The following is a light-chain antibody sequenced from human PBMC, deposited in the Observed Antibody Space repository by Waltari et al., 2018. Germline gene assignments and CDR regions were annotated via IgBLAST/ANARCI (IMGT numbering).Light chain of an antibody. J-gene: IGKJ1*01. CDR1: RSVSYNY. Sequence: DIVLQQSPGTLSLSPGERDPLSCRASRSVSYNYLAWYQQKPGQAPRLLIYAASSRATGIPDRFSGSGSGTDFTLTITRVEPEDFAVYYCQQYGSSPWTFGQGTKVDIK. CDR2: AAS. V-gene: IGKV3-20*01. CDR3: QQYGSSPWT.